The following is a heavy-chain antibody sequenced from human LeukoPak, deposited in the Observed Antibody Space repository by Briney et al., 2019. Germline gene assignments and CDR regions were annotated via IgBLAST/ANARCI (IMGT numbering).Heavy chain of an antibody. J-gene: IGHJ4*02. CDR3: ARFAVHRRIAVDGQFGLDY. CDR1: GYIFTSYN. D-gene: IGHD6-19*01. V-gene: IGHV1-46*01. Sequence: GASVKVSCKASGYIFTSYNMNWVRQAPGQGLEWMGIINPSGGSTNYAQKSQGRVTMTRDTSTSTVYMELSSLRSEDTAVYYCARFAVHRRIAVDGQFGLDYWGQGTLVTVSS. CDR2: INPSGGST.